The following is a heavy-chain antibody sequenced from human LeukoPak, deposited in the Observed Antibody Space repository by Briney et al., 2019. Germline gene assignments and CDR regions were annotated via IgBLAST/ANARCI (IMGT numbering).Heavy chain of an antibody. Sequence: SETLSLTCTVSGVSITTYYWNWVRQPPGKGLEWIGYIYYSGSTNYNPSLKSRVTISVDTSKNQFSLKLSSVTAADTAVYYCARGYYDSSGYAYYYYYYMDVWGKGTTVTISS. V-gene: IGHV4-59*01. D-gene: IGHD3-22*01. CDR1: GVSITTYY. CDR2: IYYSGST. CDR3: ARGYYDSSGYAYYYYYYMDV. J-gene: IGHJ6*03.